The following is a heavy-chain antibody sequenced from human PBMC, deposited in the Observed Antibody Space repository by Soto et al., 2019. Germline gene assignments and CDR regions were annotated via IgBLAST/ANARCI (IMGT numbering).Heavy chain of an antibody. CDR2: IYETGRT. D-gene: IGHD3-3*01. CDR1: GGSLGTSNW. CDR3: ARRKLRFSEWTHGPFDS. J-gene: IGHJ4*02. V-gene: IGHV4-4*02. Sequence: QVQLRETGPGLVKPSGTLSLICSVSGGSLGTSNWCSGVRQSPGKGLQWIEDIYETGRTNYNPSLRSRLTIAVDESKTQFSLKLASVTAADTAVYYCARRKLRFSEWTHGPFDSWGQGTLVIVSS.